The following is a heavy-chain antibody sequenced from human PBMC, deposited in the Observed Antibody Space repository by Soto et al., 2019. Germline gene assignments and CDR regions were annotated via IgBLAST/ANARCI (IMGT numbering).Heavy chain of an antibody. V-gene: IGHV3-64*01. CDR2: ISSNGGST. D-gene: IGHD2-8*01. J-gene: IGHJ5*02. Sequence: GGSLRLSCAASGFTFSSYAMHWVRQAPGKGLESVSVISSNGGSTYYANSVKGRFTISRDNTKNTLYLQMGSLRAEDMAVYYCARGVMESNWFDPWGQGTLVTVSS. CDR3: ARGVMESNWFDP. CDR1: GFTFSSYA.